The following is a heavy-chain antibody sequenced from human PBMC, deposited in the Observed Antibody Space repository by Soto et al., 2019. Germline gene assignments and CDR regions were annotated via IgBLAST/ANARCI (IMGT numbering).Heavy chain of an antibody. CDR3: AKAFQGGVLMVYSDY. J-gene: IGHJ4*02. V-gene: IGHV3-33*06. D-gene: IGHD2-8*01. CDR1: GFTFSSYG. Sequence: VQLVESGGGVVQPGRSLRLSCAASGFTFSSYGMHWVRQAPGKGLEWVAVIWYDGSNKYYADSVKGRFTISRDNSKNTLYLQMNSLRAEDTAVYYCAKAFQGGVLMVYSDYWGQGTLVTVSS. CDR2: IWYDGSNK.